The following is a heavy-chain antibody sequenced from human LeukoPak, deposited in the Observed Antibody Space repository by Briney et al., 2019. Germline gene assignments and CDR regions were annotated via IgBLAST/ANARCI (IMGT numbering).Heavy chain of an antibody. CDR1: GYILTGYY. CDR3: SRAQYYNILTAPFHS. Sequence: ASVKVSCKASGYILTGYYLHWVRQAPGQGLEWMGWINPDNGDTNFAEKSQGRVSMTTATSIRTTHLELSGLSCEHTAYFYCSRAQYYNILTAPFHSWGQGTLVTVSS. V-gene: IGHV1-2*02. J-gene: IGHJ4*02. D-gene: IGHD3-9*01. CDR2: INPDNGDT.